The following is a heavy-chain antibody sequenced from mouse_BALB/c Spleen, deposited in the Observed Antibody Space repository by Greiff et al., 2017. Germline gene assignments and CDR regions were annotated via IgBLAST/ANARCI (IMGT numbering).Heavy chain of an antibody. V-gene: IGHV1-87*01. CDR3: ARGGNQYFDV. Sequence: QVQLQQSGAELARPGASVKLSCKASGYTFTSYWMQWVKQRPGQGLEWIGAIYPGDGDTRYTQKFKGKATLTADKSSSTAYMQLSSLASEDSAVYYCARGGNQYFDVWGAGTTVTVSS. D-gene: IGHD2-1*01. CDR1: GYTFTSYW. J-gene: IGHJ1*01. CDR2: IYPGDGDT.